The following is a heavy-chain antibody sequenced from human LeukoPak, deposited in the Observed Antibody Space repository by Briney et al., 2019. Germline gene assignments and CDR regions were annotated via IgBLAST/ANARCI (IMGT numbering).Heavy chain of an antibody. J-gene: IGHJ6*02. CDR3: ARDTSVLALPSGGMDV. V-gene: IGHV1-46*01. D-gene: IGHD3-3*01. CDR1: GYTFTSYY. Sequence: PGASVKVSCKASGYTFTSYYMHWVRQAPGQGLEWMGIINPSGGSTSYAQKFQGRVTMTRDTSTSTVYMELSRLRSDDTAVYYCARDTSVLALPSGGMDVWGQGTTVTVSS. CDR2: INPSGGST.